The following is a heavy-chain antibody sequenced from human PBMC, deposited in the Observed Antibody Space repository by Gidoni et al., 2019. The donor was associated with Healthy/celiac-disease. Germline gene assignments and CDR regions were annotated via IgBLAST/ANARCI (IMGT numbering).Heavy chain of an antibody. V-gene: IGHV3-64*01. Sequence: EVQLVESGGGSVQPGGSLRLSCAASGFTFSSYAMHWVRQAPGKGLEYVSAISSNGGSTYYANSVKGRFSISRDNSKNTLYLQMGSLRAEDMAVYYCARSFGQQLAPGGWLDPWGQGTLVTVSS. CDR3: ARSFGQQLAPGGWLDP. CDR1: GFTFSSYA. CDR2: ISSNGGST. J-gene: IGHJ5*02. D-gene: IGHD6-13*01.